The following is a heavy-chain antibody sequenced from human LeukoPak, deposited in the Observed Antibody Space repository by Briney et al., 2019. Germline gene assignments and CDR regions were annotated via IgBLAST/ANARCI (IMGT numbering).Heavy chain of an antibody. V-gene: IGHV3-21*01. CDR3: ARDKGIAVAGKGYYFDY. Sequence: PGGSLRLSCAASGFTFSSYSMNWVRQAPGKGLEWVSSISSSSSYIYYADSVKGRFTISRDNAKNSLYLQMNSLRAEDTAVYYCARDKGIAVAGKGYYFDYWGQGTLVTVSS. CDR2: ISSSSSYI. J-gene: IGHJ4*02. D-gene: IGHD6-19*01. CDR1: GFTFSSYS.